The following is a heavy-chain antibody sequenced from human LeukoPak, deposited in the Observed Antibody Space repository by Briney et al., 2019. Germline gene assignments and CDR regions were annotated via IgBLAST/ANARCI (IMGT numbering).Heavy chain of an antibody. CDR2: ISYDGSNK. J-gene: IGHJ4*02. V-gene: IGHV3-30-3*01. Sequence: PGGSLRLSCAASGFIFSSYAMHWVRQAPGKGLEWVAVISYDGSNKYYADSVKGRFTISRDNPKNTLYLQMDSLRAEDTAVYYCARGDYGDYPHWFYWGQGTLVTVSS. CDR1: GFIFSSYA. CDR3: ARGDYGDYPHWFY. D-gene: IGHD4-17*01.